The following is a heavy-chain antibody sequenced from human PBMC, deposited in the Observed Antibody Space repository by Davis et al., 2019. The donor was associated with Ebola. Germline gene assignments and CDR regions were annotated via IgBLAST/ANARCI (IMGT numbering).Heavy chain of an antibody. D-gene: IGHD2-8*01. CDR1: GFTFGSYA. V-gene: IGHV3-23*01. CDR2: ISGSGGST. Sequence: PGGSLRLSCAASGFTFGSYAMSWVRQAPGKGLEWVSAISGSGGSTYYADSVKGRFTISRDNSKNTLYLQMNSLRAEDTAVYYCAKTAPTDIVLMVYAIPAFDYWGQGTLVTVSS. J-gene: IGHJ4*02. CDR3: AKTAPTDIVLMVYAIPAFDY.